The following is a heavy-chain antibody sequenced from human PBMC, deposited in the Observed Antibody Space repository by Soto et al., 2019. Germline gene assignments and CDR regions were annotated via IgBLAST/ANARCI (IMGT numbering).Heavy chain of an antibody. J-gene: IGHJ4*02. CDR2: IYWDDDK. CDR3: AHRRWSYGVFDY. V-gene: IGHV2-5*02. Sequence: QITLKESGPTLVKPTQTLTLTCTFSGFSLSTSGVGVGWIRQPPGKALEWLALIYWDDDKRYSPSLKSRLTTTKDTSKNQVVITMTNMDPVDTATYYCAHRRWSYGVFDYWGLGTLVTVSS. CDR1: GFSLSTSGVG. D-gene: IGHD3-16*01.